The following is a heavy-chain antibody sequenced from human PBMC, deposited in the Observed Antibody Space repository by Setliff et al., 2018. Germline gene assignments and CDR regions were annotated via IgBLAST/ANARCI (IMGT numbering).Heavy chain of an antibody. CDR2: ISTSNTV. Sequence: GGSLRLSCATSGFTFSNYYMTWIRQAPGKGLEWISHISTSNTVYYVDSVKGRFIISRDNAKNSLYLQMNNLRAEDTAVYYCVRDSPYCVNGVCRGYWGQGTQVTVSS. D-gene: IGHD2-21*01. CDR1: GFTFSNYY. J-gene: IGHJ4*02. CDR3: VRDSPYCVNGVCRGY. V-gene: IGHV3-11*01.